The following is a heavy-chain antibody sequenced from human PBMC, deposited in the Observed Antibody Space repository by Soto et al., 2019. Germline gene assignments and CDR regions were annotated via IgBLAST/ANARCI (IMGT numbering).Heavy chain of an antibody. CDR2: ISAYNGNT. V-gene: IGHV1-18*04. CDR3: ARDGIVLMVYVDAFDI. D-gene: IGHD2-8*01. Sequence: KVSCKASGYTFTSYGISWVRQAPGQGLEWMGWISAYNGNTNYAQKLQGRVTMTTDTSTSTAYMELRSLRSDDTAVYYCARDGIVLMVYVDAFDIWGPGTMVTVSS. J-gene: IGHJ3*02. CDR1: GYTFTSYG.